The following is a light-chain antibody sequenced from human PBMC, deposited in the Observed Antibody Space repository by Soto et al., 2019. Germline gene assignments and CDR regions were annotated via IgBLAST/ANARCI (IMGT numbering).Light chain of an antibody. Sequence: EIVLTQSPCTLSLSPGESATLSCRVSQSISTNYLAWYQQKPGQAPRLLIYAASSRLTGIPDRFSGSGSGTDFTLTISRLEPADFAVYYCQQYGRTFGQGTRLEMK. J-gene: IGKJ5*01. CDR2: AAS. CDR1: QSISTNY. CDR3: QQYGRT. V-gene: IGKV3-20*01.